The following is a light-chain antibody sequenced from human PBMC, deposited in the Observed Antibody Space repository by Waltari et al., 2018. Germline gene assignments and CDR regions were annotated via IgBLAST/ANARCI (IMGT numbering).Light chain of an antibody. J-gene: IGLJ3*02. Sequence: SYELTQPSSVSVSPGQTATITCSGDALAKKYCRWFQQKPGQAPVLVMYKDTERHSGIPGRSACSPSGTKVTLTISGAPVEDAADYYCYSPADNNLGVFGGGTKLTVL. CDR3: YSPADNNLGV. V-gene: IGLV3-27*01. CDR2: KDT. CDR1: ALAKKY.